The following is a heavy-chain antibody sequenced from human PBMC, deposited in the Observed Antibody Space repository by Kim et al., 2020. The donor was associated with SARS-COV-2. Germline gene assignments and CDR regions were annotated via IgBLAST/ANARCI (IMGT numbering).Heavy chain of an antibody. CDR3: VKDFRRSGSWHDY. CDR1: GFTFSSYA. V-gene: IGHV3-64D*09. J-gene: IGHJ4*02. D-gene: IGHD3-3*01. Sequence: GGSLRLSCSASGFTFSSYAMHWVRQAPGKGLEYVSAISSNGGSTYYADSVKGRFTISRDNSKNTLYLQMSSLRAEDTAVYYCVKDFRRSGSWHDYWGQGTLVTVSS. CDR2: ISSNGGST.